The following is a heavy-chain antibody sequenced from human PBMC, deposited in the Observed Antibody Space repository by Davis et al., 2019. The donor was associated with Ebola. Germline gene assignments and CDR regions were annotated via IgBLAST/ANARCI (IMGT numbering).Heavy chain of an antibody. D-gene: IGHD2-15*01. Sequence: PGGSLRLSCAASGLTFSSYYMSWVRQAPGKGLEWVASIKEDGSAKYYVDSVRGRFTISRDNAKSSLDLQMNSLRAEDTAVYFCAAGWQYPGAWGQGTLVTVSS. V-gene: IGHV3-7*01. CDR3: AAGWQYPGA. J-gene: IGHJ5*02. CDR1: GLTFSSYY. CDR2: IKEDGSAK.